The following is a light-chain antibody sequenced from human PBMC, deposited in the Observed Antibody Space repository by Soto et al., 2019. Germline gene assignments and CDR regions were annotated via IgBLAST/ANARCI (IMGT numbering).Light chain of an antibody. CDR1: QSVSSSY. Sequence: ESVLTQSPATLSLSPGERATLSCRASQSVSSSYLAWYQQKPGQAPRLLIYGASSRATGTPDRFSGSGSGTDFTLTISRLEPEDFAVYYCQQYGSSPRTFGQGTKVDIK. V-gene: IGKV3-20*01. J-gene: IGKJ1*01. CDR2: GAS. CDR3: QQYGSSPRT.